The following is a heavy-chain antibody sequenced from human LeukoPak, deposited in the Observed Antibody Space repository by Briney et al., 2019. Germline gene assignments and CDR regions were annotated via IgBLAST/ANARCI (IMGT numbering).Heavy chain of an antibody. Sequence: SETLSLTCAVYGGSFSGYYWSWIRQPPGKGLEWIGEINHSGSTNYNPSLKSRVTISVDTSKYQFSLKLSSVTAADTAVYYCAVSEYSSSWYNEYFQHWGQGTLVTVSS. CDR2: INHSGST. J-gene: IGHJ1*01. CDR1: GGSFSGYY. D-gene: IGHD6-13*01. V-gene: IGHV4-34*01. CDR3: AVSEYSSSWYNEYFQH.